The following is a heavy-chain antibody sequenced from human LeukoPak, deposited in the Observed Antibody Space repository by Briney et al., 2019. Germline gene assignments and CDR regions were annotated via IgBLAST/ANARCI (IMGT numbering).Heavy chain of an antibody. CDR2: IYNNGVT. J-gene: IGHJ4*02. CDR3: ARGSWGGSVAY. CDR1: GGSFSSYH. Sequence: SETLSLTCTVSGGSFSSYHWAWIRQPPGKGLDWIGYIYNNGVTNYNPSLRSRVTISIDTSNNQFSLNLSSVTAADTAVYYCARGSWGGSVAYWGQGTLVTVSS. V-gene: IGHV4-59*01. D-gene: IGHD2-15*01.